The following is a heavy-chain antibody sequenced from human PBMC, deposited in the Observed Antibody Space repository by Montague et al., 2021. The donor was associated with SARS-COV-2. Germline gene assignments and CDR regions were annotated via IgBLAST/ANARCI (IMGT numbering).Heavy chain of an antibody. Sequence: PALVKPTQTLTLTCTFSGFSLSTSGMCVSWTRQPPGKALEWLARIDWDDDKYYSTSLKTRLTISKGTSKNQVVLTMTNMDPVDTATYYCARMTVAGIPFDYWGQGTLVTVSS. V-gene: IGHV2-70*11. J-gene: IGHJ4*02. CDR1: GFSLSTSGMC. CDR3: ARMTVAGIPFDY. D-gene: IGHD6-19*01. CDR2: IDWDDDK.